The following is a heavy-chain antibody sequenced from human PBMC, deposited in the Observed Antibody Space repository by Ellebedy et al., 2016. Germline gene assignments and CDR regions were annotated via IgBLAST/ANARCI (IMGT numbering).Heavy chain of an antibody. CDR2: IKADGGDT. Sequence: GGSLRLSCAASGFIFTNYAMSWVRQAPGKGLEWLAHIKADGGDTSYAASVKGRFIVSRDNARKSLFLQMNSLRVEDTAVYYCTRGHYEIWGQGTLVTVSS. V-gene: IGHV3-7*01. CDR1: GFIFTNYA. D-gene: IGHD3-22*01. CDR3: TRGHYEI. J-gene: IGHJ4*02.